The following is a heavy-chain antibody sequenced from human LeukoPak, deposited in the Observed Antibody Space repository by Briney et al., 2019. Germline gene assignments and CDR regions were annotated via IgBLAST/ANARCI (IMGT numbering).Heavy chain of an antibody. D-gene: IGHD3-22*01. J-gene: IGHJ4*02. V-gene: IGHV4-34*01. CDR3: ARGRHLIVVVTRFDY. CDR1: GGSFGGYY. CDR2: INHSGST. Sequence: SETLSLTCAAYGGSFGGYYWSWIRQPPGKGLEWIAEINHSGSTNYNPSLKSRVTISVDTSKNQFSLKLSSVTAADTAVYYCARGRHLIVVVTRFDYWGQGTLVTVSS.